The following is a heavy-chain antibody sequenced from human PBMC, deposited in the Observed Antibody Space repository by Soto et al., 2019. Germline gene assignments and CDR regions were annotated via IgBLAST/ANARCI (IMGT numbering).Heavy chain of an antibody. CDR1: GYTLTELS. CDR3: ATPSNYGDYWYFDL. V-gene: IGHV1-24*01. CDR2: FDPEDGET. D-gene: IGHD4-17*01. J-gene: IGHJ2*01. Sequence: ASVKVSCKVSGYTLTELSMHWVRQAPGKGLEWMGGFDPEDGETIYAQKFQGRVTMTEDTSTDTAYMELSSLRSEDTAVYYCATPSNYGDYWYFDLWGRGTLVTVSS.